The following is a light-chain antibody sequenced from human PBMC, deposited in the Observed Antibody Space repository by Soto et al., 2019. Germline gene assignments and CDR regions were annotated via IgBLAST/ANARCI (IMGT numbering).Light chain of an antibody. V-gene: IGKV3-11*01. CDR3: QQRSNWPLPIT. J-gene: IGKJ5*01. Sequence: EIVLTQSPATLSLSPGERATLSCRASQSVSRYLAWYQQKPGQAPRLLIYDASNRATGIPARFSGSGSGTDFTLTIRSLEPEDFAVYSCQQRSNWPLPITFGQGTRLEI. CDR2: DAS. CDR1: QSVSRY.